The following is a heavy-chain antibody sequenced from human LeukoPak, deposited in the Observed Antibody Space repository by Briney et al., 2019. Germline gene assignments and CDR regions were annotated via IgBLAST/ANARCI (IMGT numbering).Heavy chain of an antibody. CDR3: ARRSFYCDSSGAYFDY. CDR1: GGSISSYY. V-gene: IGHV4-59*08. Sequence: SETLSLTRTVSGGSISSYYWSWIRQPPGKGLGWSGYIYFSGSTNNNPPPTSRDTISVDTPKNQLSLKLSSVSPADTPPYYCARRSFYCDSSGAYFDYWGQGTLVTVSS. CDR2: IYFSGST. J-gene: IGHJ4*02. D-gene: IGHD3-22*01.